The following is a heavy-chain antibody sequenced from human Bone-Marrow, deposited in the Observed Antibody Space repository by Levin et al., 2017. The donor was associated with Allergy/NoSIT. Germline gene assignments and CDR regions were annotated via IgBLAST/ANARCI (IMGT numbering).Heavy chain of an antibody. J-gene: IGHJ4*02. V-gene: IGHV1-2*02. CDR3: AREASSSGWYDKLDY. D-gene: IGHD6-19*01. CDR2: IYPNSGGT. CDR1: AYTFNDYD. Sequence: RASVKVSCKASAYTFNDYDIHWLRQAPGQGLEWMGWIYPNSGGTSYAQKFQGRVTMTRDTSISTVYMELSRLRIDDTAVYYCAREASSSGWYDKLDYWGQGTLVTVSS.